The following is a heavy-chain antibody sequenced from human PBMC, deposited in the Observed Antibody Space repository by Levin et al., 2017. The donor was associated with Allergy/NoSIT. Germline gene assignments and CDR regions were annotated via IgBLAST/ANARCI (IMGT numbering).Heavy chain of an antibody. Sequence: GGSLRLSCAASGFTFSSYSMNWVRQAPGKGLEWVSSISSSSSYIYYADSVKGRFTISRDNAKNSLYLQMNSLRAEDTAVYYCARDPGDIVVVPAARLYGMDVWGQGTTVTVSS. J-gene: IGHJ6*02. CDR3: ARDPGDIVVVPAARLYGMDV. CDR1: GFTFSSYS. V-gene: IGHV3-21*01. D-gene: IGHD2-2*01. CDR2: ISSSSSYI.